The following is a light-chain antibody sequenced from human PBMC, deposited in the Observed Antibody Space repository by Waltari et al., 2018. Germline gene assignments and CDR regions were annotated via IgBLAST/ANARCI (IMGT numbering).Light chain of an antibody. Sequence: EIVMTQSPAALSLSPGDRATLSCRASQNIGSNLAWYQQKPGQAPRLLIYGASTRATDIPDRFSGTGSGTEFTLTISSLRSEDSALYYCQKYSNWPRFGQGTRVEVK. V-gene: IGKV3-15*01. CDR1: QNIGSN. J-gene: IGKJ1*01. CDR3: QKYSNWPR. CDR2: GAS.